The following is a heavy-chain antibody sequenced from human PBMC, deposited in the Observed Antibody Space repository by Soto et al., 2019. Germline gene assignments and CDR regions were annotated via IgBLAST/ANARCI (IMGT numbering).Heavy chain of an antibody. CDR3: ARDRVEMATTQYYYYYYGMDV. D-gene: IGHD1-1*01. Sequence: SVKVSCKASGGTFSSYSISWVRQAPVQGLEWMGGIIPIFGTANYAQKFQGRVTITADESTSTAYMELSSLRSEDTAVYYCARDRVEMATTQYYYYYYGMDVWGQGTAVTSP. CDR2: IIPIFGTA. J-gene: IGHJ6*02. CDR1: GGTFSSYS. V-gene: IGHV1-69*13.